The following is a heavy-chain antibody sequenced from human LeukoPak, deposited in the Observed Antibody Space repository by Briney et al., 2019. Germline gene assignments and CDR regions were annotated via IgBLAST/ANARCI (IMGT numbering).Heavy chain of an antibody. CDR2: INGLGGST. D-gene: IGHD3-16*01. CDR3: AKGRGIGDRRFFDY. V-gene: IGHV3-23*01. CDR1: GFTYDTYG. J-gene: IGHJ4*02. Sequence: PGGSLRLSCVASGFTYDTYGMHWVRQSPGKGLEWGAGINGLGGSTSYADSVKGRFTISRDNSKNTLYLQMHSLRVEDTAVYYCAKGRGIGDRRFFDYWGQGTLVTVSS.